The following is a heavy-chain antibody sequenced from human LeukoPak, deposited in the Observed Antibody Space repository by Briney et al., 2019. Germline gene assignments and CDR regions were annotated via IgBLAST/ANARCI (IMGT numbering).Heavy chain of an antibody. V-gene: IGHV4-39*02. Sequence: PSETLSLTCTVAGGSISSSSYYWGWIRQPPGKGLEWIGSIYYSGSTYYNPSLKSRVTISVDTSKNQFSLKLSSETAADTAVYFCARESAVADNYYYAMDVWGQGTTVTVSS. CDR3: ARESAVADNYYYAMDV. CDR1: GGSISSSSYY. J-gene: IGHJ6*02. CDR2: IYYSGST. D-gene: IGHD6-19*01.